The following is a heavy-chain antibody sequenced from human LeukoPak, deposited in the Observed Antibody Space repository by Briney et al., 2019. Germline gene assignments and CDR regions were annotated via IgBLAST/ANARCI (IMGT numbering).Heavy chain of an antibody. D-gene: IGHD2-15*01. V-gene: IGHV4-31*03. Sequence: PSETLSLTCTVSGVSISSGGYYWSWIRQHPGKGLEWIGYIYYSGSTYYNPSLKSRVTISVDTSKNQFSLKLSSVTAADTAVYYCAKLRVAPSSFDYWGQGTLVTVSS. CDR2: IYYSGST. J-gene: IGHJ4*02. CDR1: GVSISSGGYY. CDR3: AKLRVAPSSFDY.